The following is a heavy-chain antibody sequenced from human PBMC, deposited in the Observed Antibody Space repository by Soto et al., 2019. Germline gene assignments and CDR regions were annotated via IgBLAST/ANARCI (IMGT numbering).Heavy chain of an antibody. CDR1: GFTFSSYA. CDR3: AKGSEYSRSAPPLLALWGDS. CDR2: ISGSGGST. V-gene: IGHV3-23*01. Sequence: EVQLLESGGGLVQPGGSLRLSCAASGFTFSSYAMSWVRQAPGKGLEWVSAISGSGGSTYYADSVKGRYTITSDISENRQCLYGVCMRASGSTACYWAKGSEYSRSAPPLLALWGDSWGQGSPVTVAS. J-gene: IGHJ4*02. D-gene: IGHD6-6*01.